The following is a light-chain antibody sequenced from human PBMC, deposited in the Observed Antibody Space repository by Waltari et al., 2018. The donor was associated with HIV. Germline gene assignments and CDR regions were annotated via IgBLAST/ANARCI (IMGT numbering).Light chain of an antibody. Sequence: PGERATLSCWASQSVCSFLAWYQQRPGQSPSLLIYDASRRATGVPARFSGSGSGTNFTLTIKNLEPEDVAIYYCQQRSNWPPWSFGQGTRVDIK. CDR3: QQRSNWPPWS. CDR1: QSVCSF. J-gene: IGKJ1*01. V-gene: IGKV3-11*01. CDR2: DAS.